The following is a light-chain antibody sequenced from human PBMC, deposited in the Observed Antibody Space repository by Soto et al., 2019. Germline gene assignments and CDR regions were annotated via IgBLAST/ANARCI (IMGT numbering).Light chain of an antibody. V-gene: IGKV1-9*01. CDR3: QQLNSYPPGT. Sequence: DIQLTQSPSFLSASVGDRVTITCRASQGISSYLAWYQQKPGKAPKLLIYAASTLQSGVPSRFSGSGSGTEFTLTISSLQPEDFATYYCQQLNSYPPGTFGPATKVDIK. CDR1: QGISSY. CDR2: AAS. J-gene: IGKJ3*01.